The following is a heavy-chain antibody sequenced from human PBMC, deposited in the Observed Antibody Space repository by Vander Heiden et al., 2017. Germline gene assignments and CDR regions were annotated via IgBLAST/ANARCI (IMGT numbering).Heavy chain of an antibody. V-gene: IGHV3-7*01. CDR2: IKQDGSEK. CDR3: ASVDSYGYHWYFDL. D-gene: IGHD5-18*01. CDR1: GFTFSSYC. J-gene: IGHJ2*01. Sequence: EVQLVESGGGLVQPGGSLRLSCAASGFTFSSYCLSWVRQAPGKGLEWGANIKQDGSEKYYVDSVKGRFTITRDNAKNSLYLQMNSLRAEDTAVYYCASVDSYGYHWYFDLWGRGTLVTVSS.